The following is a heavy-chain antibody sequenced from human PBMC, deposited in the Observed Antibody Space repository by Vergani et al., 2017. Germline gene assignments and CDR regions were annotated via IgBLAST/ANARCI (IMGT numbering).Heavy chain of an antibody. D-gene: IGHD1-26*01. CDR1: GFTFSNAW. Sequence: EVQLVESGGGLVKPGGSLRLSCAASGFTFSNAWMSWVRQAPGKGLEWVGRIKSKTDGGTTDYDAPVKGRFTSSRDDSKNTLYLQMNSLRAEDTAVYYCARATLVVDYWGQGTLVTVSS. V-gene: IGHV3-15*01. J-gene: IGHJ4*02. CDR2: IKSKTDGGTT. CDR3: ARATLVVDY.